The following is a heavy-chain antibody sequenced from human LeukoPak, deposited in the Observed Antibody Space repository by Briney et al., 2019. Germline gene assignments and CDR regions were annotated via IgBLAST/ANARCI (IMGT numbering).Heavy chain of an antibody. CDR1: GGSFDGYY. V-gene: IGHV4-34*01. Sequence: PSETLSLTCTVYGGSFDGYYWSWIRQPPGKGLEWIGGINHSGSSNYNPSLKSRVTMSVDTSKNQFYLRLSSVTAADTAVYYCAVAYYYASGSSLWYFDYWGQGSLVTVSS. J-gene: IGHJ4*02. D-gene: IGHD3-10*01. CDR3: AVAYYYASGSSLWYFDY. CDR2: INHSGSS.